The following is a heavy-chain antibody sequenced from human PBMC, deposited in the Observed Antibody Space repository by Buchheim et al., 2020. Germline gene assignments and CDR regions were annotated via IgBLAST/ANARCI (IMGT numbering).Heavy chain of an antibody. CDR2: IVAVNGNT. V-gene: IGHV1-3*01. Sequence: QVQLVQSGAEVKKPGASLRISCETSGFTFTSYALQWVRQAPGQRLEWMGWIVAVNGNTKYSQKFQGRVTFTRDTSASTVYIDLSSLIPEDTAVYYCARERSGNYDNWGQGT. CDR1: GFTFTSYA. CDR3: ARERSGNYDN. J-gene: IGHJ4*02. D-gene: IGHD4-23*01.